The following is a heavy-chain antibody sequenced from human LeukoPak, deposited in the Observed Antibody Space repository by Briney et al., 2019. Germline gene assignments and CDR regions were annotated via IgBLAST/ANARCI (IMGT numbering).Heavy chain of an antibody. CDR1: GFTFSSYA. CDR3: ATSLGYYFDY. Sequence: GGSLGLSCAASGFTFSSYAMHWVRQAPGKGLEYVSAISSNGGSTYYANSVKGRFTISRDNSKNTLYLQMGSLRAEDMAVYYCATSLGYYFDYWGQGTLVTVSS. J-gene: IGHJ4*02. D-gene: IGHD7-27*01. CDR2: ISSNGGST. V-gene: IGHV3-64*01.